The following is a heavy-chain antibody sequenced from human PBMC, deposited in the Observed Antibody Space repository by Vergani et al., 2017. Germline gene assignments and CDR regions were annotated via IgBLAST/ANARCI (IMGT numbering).Heavy chain of an antibody. CDR1: GGTFSSYA. J-gene: IGHJ4*02. V-gene: IGHV1-69*01. Sequence: QVQLVQSGAEVKKPGSSVKVSCKASGGTFSSYAISWVRQAPGQGLEWMGGIIPIFGTANYAQKFQGRVTITADESTSTAYMELSSLRSEDTAVYYCARVGRGIAVADRPITYDYWGQGTLVTVSS. CDR3: ARVGRGIAVADRPITYDY. CDR2: IIPIFGTA. D-gene: IGHD6-19*01.